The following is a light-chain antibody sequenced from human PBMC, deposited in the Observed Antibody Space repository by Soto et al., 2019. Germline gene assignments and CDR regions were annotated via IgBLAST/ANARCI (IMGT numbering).Light chain of an antibody. CDR1: QSVSSY. J-gene: IGKJ4*01. Sequence: EIVLTQSPATLSLSPGERATLSCRASQSVSSYLAWYQQKPGQAPRLLIYDASNRATGIPASFSGSGSGTDSSIAISSTVTDHFPVYYAEQHSNWRLTFGGGTKVEIK. V-gene: IGKV3-11*01. CDR3: EQHSNWRLT. CDR2: DAS.